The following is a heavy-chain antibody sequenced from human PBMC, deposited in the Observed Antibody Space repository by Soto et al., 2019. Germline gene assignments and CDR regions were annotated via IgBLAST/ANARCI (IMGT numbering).Heavy chain of an antibody. CDR2: IYYSGST. CDR3: ARLVEMARLDY. D-gene: IGHD2-2*01. J-gene: IGHJ4*02. CDR1: GDSISSSSYY. V-gene: IGHV4-39*01. Sequence: SETLSLTCTVSGDSISSSSYYWGWIRQPPGKGLEWIGSIYYSGSTYYNPSLKSRVAISVDTSKNQFSLKLSSVTAADTAVYYCARLVEMARLDYWGQGTLVT.